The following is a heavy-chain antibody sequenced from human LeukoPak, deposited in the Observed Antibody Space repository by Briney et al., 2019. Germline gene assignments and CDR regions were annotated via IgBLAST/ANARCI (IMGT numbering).Heavy chain of an antibody. CDR1: GGSISSSSYY. J-gene: IGHJ4*02. Sequence: SETLSLTCTVSGGSISSSSYYWGWIRQPPGKGPEWIGSIYYSGSTYYNPSLKSRVTISVDTSKNQFSLKLSSVTAADTAVYYCARDGSGSYFSMSGYFDYWGQGTLVTVSS. V-gene: IGHV4-39*07. CDR3: ARDGSGSYFSMSGYFDY. D-gene: IGHD3-10*01. CDR2: IYYSGST.